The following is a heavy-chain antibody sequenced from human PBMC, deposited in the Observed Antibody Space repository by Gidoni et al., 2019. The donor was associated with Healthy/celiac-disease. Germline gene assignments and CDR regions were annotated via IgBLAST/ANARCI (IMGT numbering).Heavy chain of an antibody. D-gene: IGHD6-19*01. Sequence: QLQLQESGPGLVKPSETLSLTCTVSGGSISSSSYYWGWIRQPPGKGLEWIGSIYYSGRTYYNPSLKSRVTISVDTSKNQFSLKLSSVTAADTAVYYCARSGIAVAGAHFDYWGQGTLVTVSS. V-gene: IGHV4-39*07. CDR1: GGSISSSSYY. CDR3: ARSGIAVAGAHFDY. CDR2: IYYSGRT. J-gene: IGHJ4*02.